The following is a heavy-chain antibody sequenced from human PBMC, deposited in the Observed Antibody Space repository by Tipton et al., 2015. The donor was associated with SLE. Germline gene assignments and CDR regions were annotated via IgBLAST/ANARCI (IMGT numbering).Heavy chain of an antibody. J-gene: IGHJ5*02. D-gene: IGHD1-26*01. V-gene: IGHV4-59*02. CDR2: IDYNGDT. CDR3: ARDAGGYFVA. CDR1: GGSVSSYY. Sequence: TLSLTCTVSGGSVSSYYWSWIRQPPGKGLEWIGQIDYNGDTNYNPSLKSRVTISSDTSQNQFSLKVTSVTADDTADYYCARDAGGYFVAWGQGTLVTVSS.